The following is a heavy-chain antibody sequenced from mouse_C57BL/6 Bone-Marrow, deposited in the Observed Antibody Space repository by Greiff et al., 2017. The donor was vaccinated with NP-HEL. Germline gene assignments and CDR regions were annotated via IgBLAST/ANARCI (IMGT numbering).Heavy chain of an antibody. J-gene: IGHJ2*01. V-gene: IGHV5-6*01. CDR1: GSIFISFG. CDR2: ISSGVSYT. CDR3: ARHYYSNYFDY. Sequence: VLLLESGGDLVKPGGSLNLSCPASGSIFISFGMSWVGQIPDKRLDWVATISSGVSYTYYPDSVKGRFTSSRDNAKNTLYLQMSSLKSEDTARYYCARHYYSNYFDYWGQGTTLTVSS. D-gene: IGHD2-5*01.